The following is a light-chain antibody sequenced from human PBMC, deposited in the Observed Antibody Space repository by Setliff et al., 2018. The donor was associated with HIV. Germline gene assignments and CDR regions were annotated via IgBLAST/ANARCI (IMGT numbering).Light chain of an antibody. CDR3: CSFAGSSSYV. Sequence: QSVLTQPASVSGSPGQSITISCTGTSRDVGGYNYVSWYQQHPGKAPKLIIYEVRKRPSGFSNRFSGSKSANTASLTISQLQAEDEADYYCCSFAGSSSYVFGTGTKVTVL. J-gene: IGLJ1*01. CDR1: SRDVGGYNY. CDR2: EVR. V-gene: IGLV2-23*02.